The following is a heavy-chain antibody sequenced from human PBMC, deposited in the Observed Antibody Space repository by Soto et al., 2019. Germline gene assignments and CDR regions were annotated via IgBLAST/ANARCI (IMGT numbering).Heavy chain of an antibody. D-gene: IGHD3-3*01. CDR3: ARVLRFLGMDV. V-gene: IGHV3-53*01. J-gene: IGHJ6*02. Sequence: GGSLRLSCAASGFTVSSNYMSWVRQAPGRGLEWVSVIYSGGSTYYADSVKGRFTISRDNSKNTLYLQMNSLRAEDTAVYYCARVLRFLGMDVWGQGTTVTSP. CDR1: GFTVSSNY. CDR2: IYSGGST.